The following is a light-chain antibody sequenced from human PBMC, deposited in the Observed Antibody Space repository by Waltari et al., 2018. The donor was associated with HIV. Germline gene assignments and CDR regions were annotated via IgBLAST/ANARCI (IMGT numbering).Light chain of an antibody. Sequence: QFVLTQPPSMSAAPGQRVTTPCSANGSNLANNDVSWYQQFPRAAPKLLIYDTSERPSGIPDRFSGSKSGTSATLAITGLQTGDEADYYCGTWDASLQTGVFGGGTKLTVL. CDR3: GTWDASLQTGV. CDR2: DTS. V-gene: IGLV1-51*01. J-gene: IGLJ3*02. CDR1: GSNLANND.